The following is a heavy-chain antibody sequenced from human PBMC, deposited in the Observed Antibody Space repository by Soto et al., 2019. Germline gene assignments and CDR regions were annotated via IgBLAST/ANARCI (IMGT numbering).Heavy chain of an antibody. CDR1: GFTVSTYG. CDR2: ISRDGGTK. Sequence: QVQLVESGGGVVQPGRSLRLSCAVSGFTVSTYGMHWDRQAPGKGLEWVAVISRDGGTKYYADSVKGRFTISRDNSRNTLFLEMNSLRSDDMAVYYCTGEVASGYWGQGTLVTVSS. J-gene: IGHJ4*02. V-gene: IGHV3-30*03. D-gene: IGHD2-8*02. CDR3: TGEVASGY.